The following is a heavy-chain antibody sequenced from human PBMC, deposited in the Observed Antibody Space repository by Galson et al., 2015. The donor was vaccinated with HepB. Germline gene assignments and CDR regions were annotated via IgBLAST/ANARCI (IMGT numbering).Heavy chain of an antibody. Sequence: ETLSLTCTVSGGSISSSSYYWGWIRQPPGKGLEWIGSIYYSGSTYYNPSLKSRVTISVDTSKNQFSLKLSSVTAADTAVYYCARRNSFDWSDNWFDPWGQGTLVTVSS. CDR1: GGSISSSSYY. J-gene: IGHJ5*02. CDR3: ARRNSFDWSDNWFDP. D-gene: IGHD3-9*01. V-gene: IGHV4-39*01. CDR2: IYYSGST.